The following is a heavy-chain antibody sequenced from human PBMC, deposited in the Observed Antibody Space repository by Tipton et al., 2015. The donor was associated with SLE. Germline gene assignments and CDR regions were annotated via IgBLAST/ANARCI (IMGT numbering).Heavy chain of an antibody. CDR1: GGSINSYY. Sequence: TLSLTCTVSGGSINSYYWSWIRQPPGKGLEWIGHIYYRGNTNYNPSLESRVTISLETSMNLFSLRLSSVTAADTAVYYCARVTETYYDSWSDYNGDERDYYYAMDVWGQGTTVTVSS. V-gene: IGHV4-59*01. CDR3: ARVTETYYDSWSDYNGDERDYYYAMDV. D-gene: IGHD3-3*01. J-gene: IGHJ6*02. CDR2: IYYRGNT.